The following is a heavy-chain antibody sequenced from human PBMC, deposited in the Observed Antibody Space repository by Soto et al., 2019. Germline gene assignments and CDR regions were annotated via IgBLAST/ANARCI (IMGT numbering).Heavy chain of an antibody. V-gene: IGHV3-48*02. D-gene: IGHD3-10*01. CDR1: GFTFSSYS. Sequence: EVQLVESGGGLVQPGGSLRLSCAASGFTFSSYSMNWVRQAPGKGLEWVSYISSSGNTIYNADSVKGRFTISRDNAKNSLYLQMNSLRDEDTAVYYCATGPSGAFEIWGQGTMVTVSS. CDR3: ATGPSGAFEI. CDR2: ISSSGNTI. J-gene: IGHJ3*02.